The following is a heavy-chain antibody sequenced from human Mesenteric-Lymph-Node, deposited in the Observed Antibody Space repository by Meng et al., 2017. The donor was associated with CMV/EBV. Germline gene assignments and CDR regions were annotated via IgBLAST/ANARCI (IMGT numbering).Heavy chain of an antibody. Sequence: GGSLRLSCAASGFTFSNAWMSWVRQAPGKGLEWVGRIKSKTDGGTTDYAASEKGRFTISRDDSRNTVYLQMNTLKSEDTALYYCNTDSLVFNYWGQGTLVTVSS. CDR2: IKSKTDGGTT. V-gene: IGHV3-15*01. CDR3: NTDSLVFNY. J-gene: IGHJ4*02. D-gene: IGHD5/OR15-5a*01. CDR1: GFTFSNAW.